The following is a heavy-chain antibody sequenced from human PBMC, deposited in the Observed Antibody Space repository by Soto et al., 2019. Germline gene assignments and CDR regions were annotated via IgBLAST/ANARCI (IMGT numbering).Heavy chain of an antibody. V-gene: IGHV1-69*01. CDR1: GGTFSSYA. J-gene: IGHJ5*02. CDR3: ARVTSMVRGVIDNWFDP. D-gene: IGHD3-10*01. Sequence: QVPLVQSGAEVKKPGSSVTVSCKASGGTFSSYAIHWVRQAPGQGLEWMGGIIPMYGPAKYAQRFQGRVTITADESTTTVYMELTSLTSPDTAVYYRARVTSMVRGVIDNWFDPWGHGTLVTVSS. CDR2: IIPMYGPA.